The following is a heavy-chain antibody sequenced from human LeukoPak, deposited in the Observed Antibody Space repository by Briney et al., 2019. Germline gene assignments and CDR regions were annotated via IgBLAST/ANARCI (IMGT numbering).Heavy chain of an antibody. D-gene: IGHD6-6*01. Sequence: GESLKISCKGSGYSFTSYWIGWVRQMPGKGLEWMGIIYPIDSDTRYSPSFQGQVTISADKSISTAYLQWSSLKASDTAIYYCARHDYSSSSDSLYYYLDVWGKGTTVTVSS. CDR1: GYSFTSYW. CDR3: ARHDYSSSSDSLYYYLDV. CDR2: IYPIDSDT. J-gene: IGHJ6*03. V-gene: IGHV5-51*01.